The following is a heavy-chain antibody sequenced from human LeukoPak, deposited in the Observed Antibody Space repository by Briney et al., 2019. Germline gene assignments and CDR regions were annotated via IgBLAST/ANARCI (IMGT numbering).Heavy chain of an antibody. J-gene: IGHJ5*02. V-gene: IGHV4-4*07. CDR1: GGSISSYY. CDR2: IYTSGST. CDR3: ARDSSDYDFWSGYLGDWFDP. D-gene: IGHD3-3*01. Sequence: ASGTLSLTCTVSGGSISSYYWSWIRQPAGKGLEWIGRIYTSGSTNYNPSLKSRVTMSVDTSKNQFSLKLSSVTAADTAVYYCARDSSDYDFWSGYLGDWFDPWGQGTLVTVSS.